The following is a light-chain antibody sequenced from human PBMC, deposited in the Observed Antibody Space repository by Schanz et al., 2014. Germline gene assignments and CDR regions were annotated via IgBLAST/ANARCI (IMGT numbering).Light chain of an antibody. V-gene: IGKV3-20*01. CDR3: QQYVESPGT. J-gene: IGKJ1*01. CDR2: GAS. Sequence: DIVLTQSPDTLSLSPGERATLSCRASQSVSSSYLGWYQQKPGQAPRLLIYGASTRATGIPARFSGSGSGTEFTLTISRLETEDFAVYYCQQYVESPGTFGQGT. CDR1: QSVSSSY.